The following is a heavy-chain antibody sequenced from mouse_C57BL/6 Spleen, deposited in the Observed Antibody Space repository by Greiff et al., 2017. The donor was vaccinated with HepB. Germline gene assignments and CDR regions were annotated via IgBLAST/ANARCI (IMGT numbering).Heavy chain of an antibody. V-gene: IGHV3-6*01. Sequence: EVHLVESGPGLVKPSQSLSLTCSVTGYSITSGYYWNWIRQFPGNKLEWMGYISYDGSNNYNPSLKNRISITRDTSKNQFFLKLNSVTTEDTATYYCARGLNSYFDYWGQGTTLTVSS. CDR2: ISYDGSN. D-gene: IGHD3-3*01. CDR3: ARGLNSYFDY. J-gene: IGHJ2*01. CDR1: GYSITSGYY.